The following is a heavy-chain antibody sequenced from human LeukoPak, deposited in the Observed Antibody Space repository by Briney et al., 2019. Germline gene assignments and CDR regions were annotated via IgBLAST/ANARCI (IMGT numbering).Heavy chain of an antibody. Sequence: SETLSLTCTVSGGSISSSSYYWSWIRQPAGKGLEWIGRIYTSGSTNYNPSLKSRVTMSVDTSKNQFSLKLSSVTAADTAVYYCARIMDTAMVSIFDYWGQGTLVTVSS. D-gene: IGHD5-18*01. J-gene: IGHJ4*02. CDR1: GGSISSSSYY. V-gene: IGHV4-61*02. CDR3: ARIMDTAMVSIFDY. CDR2: IYTSGST.